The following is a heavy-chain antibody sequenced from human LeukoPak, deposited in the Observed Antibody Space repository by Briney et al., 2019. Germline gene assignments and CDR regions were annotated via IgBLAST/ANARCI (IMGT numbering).Heavy chain of an antibody. CDR2: ISPSGDIK. CDR1: GFTFSRHG. CDR3: AKLTGDSSNWFDP. J-gene: IGHJ5*02. V-gene: IGHV3-23*01. D-gene: IGHD3-16*01. Sequence: GSLRLSCVASGFTFSRHGMNWVRQAPGKGLEWVSGISPSGDIKYYVDSVKGRFTVSRDNSKNTLYLQINSLRDEDTAVYYCAKLTGDSSNWFDPWGRGTLVTVSS.